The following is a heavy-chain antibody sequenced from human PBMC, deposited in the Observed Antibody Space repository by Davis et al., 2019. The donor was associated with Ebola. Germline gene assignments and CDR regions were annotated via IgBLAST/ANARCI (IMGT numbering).Heavy chain of an antibody. D-gene: IGHD1-20*01. CDR2: IYTGDSDT. CDR1: GYSFTAYW. Sequence: GESLKISCKGSGYSFTAYWIAWVRQMPGKGLEWMGIIYTGDSDTRYSPSFRGQVIISADKSTRTAYLQWGSLKASDTAMYYCASLRRTITGMDDGFDLWGQGTMVTVSS. J-gene: IGHJ3*01. V-gene: IGHV5-51*01. CDR3: ASLRRTITGMDDGFDL.